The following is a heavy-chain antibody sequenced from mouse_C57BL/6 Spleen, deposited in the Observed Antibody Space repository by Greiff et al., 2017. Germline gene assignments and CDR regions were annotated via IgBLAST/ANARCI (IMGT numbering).Heavy chain of an antibody. CDR2: INPYNGGT. D-gene: IGHD2-4*01. V-gene: IGHV1-19*01. CDR3: ARNYYYADY. J-gene: IGHJ2*01. Sequence: EVQLQQSGPVLVKPGASVKMSCKASGYTFTDYYMNWVKQSHGKSLEWIGVINPYNGGTSYNQTFKGKATLTVYKSSSTAYMVLNSQTSEDSAVYYCARNYYYADYWGQGTTLTVSS. CDR1: GYTFTDYY.